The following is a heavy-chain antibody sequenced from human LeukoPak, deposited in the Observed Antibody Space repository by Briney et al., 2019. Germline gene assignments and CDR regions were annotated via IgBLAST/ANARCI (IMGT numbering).Heavy chain of an antibody. Sequence: GGSLRLSCAASGFTFSNYAMSWVRQAPGKGLEWVSSISGSGGSTYYADSVKGRFTISRDNSKNTLYLQVNSLRAEDTAVYYCAKDTQWLALPGVANYYFDYWGQGTLVTVSS. CDR2: ISGSGGST. J-gene: IGHJ4*02. CDR3: AKDTQWLALPGVANYYFDY. CDR1: GFTFSNYA. V-gene: IGHV3-23*01. D-gene: IGHD6-19*01.